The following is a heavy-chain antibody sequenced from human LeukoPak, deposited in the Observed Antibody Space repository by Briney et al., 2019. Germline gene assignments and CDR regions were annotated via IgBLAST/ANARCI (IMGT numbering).Heavy chain of an antibody. CDR2: ISYDGSNK. CDR1: GFTFSSYG. D-gene: IGHD3-22*01. J-gene: IGHJ4*02. CDR3: AKDYYYDSSGYSYYFDY. Sequence: GGSLRLSCAASGFTFSSYGMHWVRQAPGKGLEWVAVISYDGSNKYYAASVKGRFTISRDNSKNTLYLQMNSLRAEDTAVYYCAKDYYYDSSGYSYYFDYWGQGTLVTVSS. V-gene: IGHV3-30*18.